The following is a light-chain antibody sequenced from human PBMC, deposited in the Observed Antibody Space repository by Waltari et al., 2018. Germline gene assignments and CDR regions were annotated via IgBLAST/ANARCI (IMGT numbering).Light chain of an antibody. V-gene: IGKV1-39*01. Sequence: DIQMTQSPSSLSASVGDRVTITCRASESINNYLNWYQQKAGKAPKLLIYAASNLQSGVPSRFSGSGSGTDLTLTISSLQPADFAAYYCQQSYTLPRTFGQGTKVEIK. CDR2: AAS. J-gene: IGKJ1*01. CDR1: ESINNY. CDR3: QQSYTLPRT.